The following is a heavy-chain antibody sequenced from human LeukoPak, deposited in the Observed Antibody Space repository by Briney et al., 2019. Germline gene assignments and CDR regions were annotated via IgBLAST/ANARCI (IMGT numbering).Heavy chain of an antibody. J-gene: IGHJ4*02. V-gene: IGHV3-7*03. D-gene: IGHD4-17*01. CDR3: ARAHDYGEIGGDY. Sequence: PGGSLRLSCVASGLTVSNHWMSWVRQAPGKGLEWVANIREERGQEYYVDSVKGRFTISKNSAKNSLYLQMNSLRAEDTAVYYCARAHDYGEIGGDYWGQGTLVTVSS. CDR2: IREERGQE. CDR1: GLTVSNHW.